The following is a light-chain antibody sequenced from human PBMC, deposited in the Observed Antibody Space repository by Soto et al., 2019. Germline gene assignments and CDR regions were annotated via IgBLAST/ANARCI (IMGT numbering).Light chain of an antibody. CDR3: QQYGHSPLT. J-gene: IGKJ4*01. CDR2: GTS. V-gene: IGKV3-20*01. Sequence: EIVLTQSPGTLFLSPGERATLSCRASQIIKTRSLAWYQQKPGQAPRRLIYGTSSRPTNIPDRFSASGSGTDFTLTISRLEPDDFAVYYCQQYGHSPLTFGGGTKVEIK. CDR1: QIIKTRS.